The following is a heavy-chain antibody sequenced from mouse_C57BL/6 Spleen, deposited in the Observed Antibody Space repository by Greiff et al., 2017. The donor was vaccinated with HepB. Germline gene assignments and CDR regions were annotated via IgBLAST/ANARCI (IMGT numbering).Heavy chain of an antibody. CDR1: GYSITSGYY. Sequence: EVQLVESGPGLVKPSQSLSLTCSVTGYSITSGYYWNWIRQFPGNKLEWMGYISYDGSNNYNPSLKNRISITRDTSKNPFFLKLNSVTTEDTATYYCARVDGNYGNYYAMDYWGQGTSVTVSS. D-gene: IGHD2-1*01. J-gene: IGHJ4*01. CDR2: ISYDGSN. V-gene: IGHV3-6*01. CDR3: ARVDGNYGNYYAMDY.